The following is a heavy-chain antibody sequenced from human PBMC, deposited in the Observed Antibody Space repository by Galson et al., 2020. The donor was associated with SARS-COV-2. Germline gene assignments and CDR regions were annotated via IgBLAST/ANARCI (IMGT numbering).Heavy chain of an antibody. CDR1: GGSNSSGGYY. J-gene: IGHJ3*02. D-gene: IGHD6-19*01. V-gene: IGHV4-31*03. CDR3: ARDSPIAVAGITHAFDI. Sequence: SENLSLNCPVSGGSNSSGGYYWSWIRQHPGKGLEWTGYNYYSGRTYYNPSLTSRVTISVDTSKNQFSLKLSSVTAAVTAVYYCARDSPIAVAGITHAFDILGQGTMVTVSS. CDR2: NYYSGRT.